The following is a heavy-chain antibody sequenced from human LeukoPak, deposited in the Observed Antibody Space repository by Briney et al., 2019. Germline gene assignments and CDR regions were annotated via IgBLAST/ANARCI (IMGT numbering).Heavy chain of an antibody. J-gene: IGHJ4*02. CDR3: ARDPSKYFDWLPPEDYYFDY. D-gene: IGHD3-9*01. CDR2: INTNTGNP. CDR1: GYTFTGYY. V-gene: IGHV7-4-1*02. Sequence: GASVKVSCKASGYTFTGYYMHWVRQAPGQGLEWMGWINTNTGNPTYAQGFTGRFVFSLDTSVSTAYLQISSLKAEDTAVYYCARDPSKYFDWLPPEDYYFDYWGQGTLVTVSS.